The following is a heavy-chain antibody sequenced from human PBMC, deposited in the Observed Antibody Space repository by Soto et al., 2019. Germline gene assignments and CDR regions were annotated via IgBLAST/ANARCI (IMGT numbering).Heavy chain of an antibody. V-gene: IGHV1-3*01. CDR3: ARRYCSRTSCYGFDY. CDR2: INAGNGNT. CDR1: GYTFTSYA. Sequence: QVQLVQSGAEVKKPGASVKVSCKASGYTFTSYAMHWVRQAPGQRLEWMGWINAGNGNTKYSQKFQGRVTITRDTSASKAYMELSSLRSEETAVYYCARRYCSRTSCYGFDYWGQGTLVTVSS. D-gene: IGHD2-2*01. J-gene: IGHJ4*02.